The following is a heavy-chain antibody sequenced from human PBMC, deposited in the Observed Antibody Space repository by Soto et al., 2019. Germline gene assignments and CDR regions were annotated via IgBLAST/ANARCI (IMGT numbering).Heavy chain of an antibody. CDR3: TTDLRLAKRGDSCLIDY. D-gene: IGHD3-22*01. J-gene: IGHJ4*02. CDR1: GFTFSNAW. Sequence: EVQLVESGGGLVKPGGSLKLSCTARGFTFSNAWLTWVRQAPGKGLEWVGIIKSKTNGGTTDYAAPVKDRFTISRDDSMNTVFLQMNSLKTEDTAVYYCTTDLRLAKRGDSCLIDYWGQGTLVSVSS. CDR2: IKSKTNGGTT. V-gene: IGHV3-15*01.